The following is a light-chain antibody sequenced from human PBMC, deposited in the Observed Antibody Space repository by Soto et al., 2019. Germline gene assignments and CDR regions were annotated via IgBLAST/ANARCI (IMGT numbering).Light chain of an antibody. J-gene: IGKJ1*01. V-gene: IGKV3D-15*01. CDR2: GAS. Sequence: EIVLTQSPATLSLSPGERATLSCRASQSVTSYLAWYQQKPGQAPRLLIYGASSRATGIPDRFTGSGSGTEFTLTISSLQSEDLAVYFCQQYHNWPPTFGQGTKVDIK. CDR3: QQYHNWPPT. CDR1: QSVTSY.